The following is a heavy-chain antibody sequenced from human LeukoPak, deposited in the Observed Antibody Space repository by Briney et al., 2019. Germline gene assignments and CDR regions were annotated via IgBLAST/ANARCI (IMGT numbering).Heavy chain of an antibody. Sequence: SETLSLTCAVYGGSFGGYYWSWIRQLPGKGLEWIGEINHSGSTNYNPSLKSRVTISVDTSKNQFSLKLSSVTAADTAVYYCASSIFGVVLSYYYYYMDVWGKGTTVTVSS. CDR2: INHSGST. J-gene: IGHJ6*03. CDR1: GGSFGGYY. D-gene: IGHD3-3*01. V-gene: IGHV4-34*01. CDR3: ASSIFGVVLSYYYYYMDV.